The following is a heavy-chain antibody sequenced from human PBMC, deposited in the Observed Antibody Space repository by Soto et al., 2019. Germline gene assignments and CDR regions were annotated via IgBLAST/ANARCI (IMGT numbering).Heavy chain of an antibody. CDR3: ARVLPGRQLFDY. J-gene: IGHJ4*02. V-gene: IGHV4-59*01. CDR1: GGSINNYY. D-gene: IGHD1-26*01. CDR2: IYYSGTT. Sequence: QVQLQESGPGLVKPSETLSLTCTVSGGSINNYYWGWIRQPPGKGLEWIGYIYYSGTTNYNPSLKSRVTVSVDTSKNQFSLKLTSVTPADTAVYYCARVLPGRQLFDYWGQGTLVTVSS.